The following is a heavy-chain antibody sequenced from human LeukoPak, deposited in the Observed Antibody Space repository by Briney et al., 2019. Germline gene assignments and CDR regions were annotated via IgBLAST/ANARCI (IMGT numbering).Heavy chain of an antibody. CDR3: ARDTPGLFAQKHYYYMDV. CDR2: IYYSGST. V-gene: IGHV4-61*01. D-gene: IGHD3-22*01. CDR1: GDSISSRNYY. J-gene: IGHJ6*03. Sequence: PSETLSLTCTVSGDSISSRNYYWGWVRQPPGKGLEWIGYIYYSGSTNYNPSLKSRVTISVDTSKNQFSLKLSSVTAADTAVYYCARDTPGLFAQKHYYYMDVWGKGTTVTVSS.